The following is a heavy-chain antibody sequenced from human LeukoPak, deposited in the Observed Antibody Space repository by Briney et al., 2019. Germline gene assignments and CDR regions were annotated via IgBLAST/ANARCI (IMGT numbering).Heavy chain of an antibody. CDR3: ARGRRMIVVVINQHDAFDI. V-gene: IGHV1-69*13. J-gene: IGHJ3*02. Sequence: ASVKVSCKASGGTFSSYAISWVRQAPGQGLEWMGGIIPIFGAANYAQKFQGRVTITADESTSTAYMELSSLRSEDTAVYYCARGRRMIVVVINQHDAFDIWGQGTTVTVSS. CDR1: GGTFSSYA. D-gene: IGHD3-22*01. CDR2: IIPIFGAA.